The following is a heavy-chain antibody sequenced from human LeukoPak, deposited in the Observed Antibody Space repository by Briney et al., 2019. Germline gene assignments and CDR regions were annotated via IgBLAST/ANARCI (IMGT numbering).Heavy chain of an antibody. V-gene: IGHV1-58*02. Sequence: SVKVSCKASGFTFTSSAMQWVRQARGQRLEWIGWIVVGSGNTNYAQKFQERVTITRDMSTSTAYMELSSLRSEDTAVYYCARSSSVTIPGYYFDYWGQGTLVTVSS. CDR1: GFTFTSSA. CDR2: IVVGSGNT. J-gene: IGHJ4*02. D-gene: IGHD2-21*01. CDR3: ARSSSVTIPGYYFDY.